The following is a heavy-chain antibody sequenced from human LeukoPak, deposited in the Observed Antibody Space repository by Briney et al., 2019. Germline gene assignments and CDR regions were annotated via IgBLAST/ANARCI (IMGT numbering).Heavy chain of an antibody. D-gene: IGHD3-9*01. J-gene: IGHJ4*02. CDR2: IKYDGNEK. Sequence: GGSLRLSCAASGFTFSSHWVNWVRQAPGKGLEWVANIKYDGNEKYYVDSVKGRFTISRDNAKNSVYLQMNSLTAADTAVYYCARGKVDFAFWGQGTLVTVSS. CDR1: GFTFSSHW. V-gene: IGHV3-7*01. CDR3: ARGKVDFAF.